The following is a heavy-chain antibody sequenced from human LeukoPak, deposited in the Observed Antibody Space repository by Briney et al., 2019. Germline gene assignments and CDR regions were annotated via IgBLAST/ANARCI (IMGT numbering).Heavy chain of an antibody. CDR1: GGSISSSNNY. Sequence: PSETLSLTCTVSGGSISSSNNYWGWIRQPPGKGLEWIGSIYYSGSTYYNPSLKSRVTISVDTSKNHFSLSLSSVTATDTAVYYCARVAAAGTGIFVNFYYSMDIWGKGTTVTISS. CDR2: IYYSGST. V-gene: IGHV4-39*02. CDR3: ARVAAAGTGIFVNFYYSMDI. J-gene: IGHJ6*03. D-gene: IGHD6-13*01.